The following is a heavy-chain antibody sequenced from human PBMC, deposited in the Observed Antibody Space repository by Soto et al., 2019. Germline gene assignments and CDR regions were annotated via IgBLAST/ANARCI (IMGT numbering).Heavy chain of an antibody. CDR1: GFTFSSYG. V-gene: IGHV3-30*18. D-gene: IGHD6-13*01. Sequence: QVQLVESGGGVVQPGRSLRLSCAASGFTFSSYGMHWVRQAPGKGLEWVAVISYDGSNKYYADSVKGRFTISRDNSKNTLYLQMNSLRAEDTAVYYCAKYLAIAAAGPAFDPWGQGTLVTVSS. J-gene: IGHJ5*02. CDR2: ISYDGSNK. CDR3: AKYLAIAAAGPAFDP.